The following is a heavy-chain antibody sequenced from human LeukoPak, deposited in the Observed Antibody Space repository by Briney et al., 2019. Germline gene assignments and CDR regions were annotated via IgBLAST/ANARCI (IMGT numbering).Heavy chain of an antibody. CDR1: GFTFDDYA. D-gene: IGHD3-22*01. CDR3: AKENDYDSSGVYGGPYYGMDV. Sequence: GGSLRLSCAASGFTFDDYAMHWVRQAPGKGLEWVSGISWNSGSIGYADSVKGRFTISRDNAKNSLYLQMNSLRAEDTALYYCAKENDYDSSGVYGGPYYGMDVWGQGTTVTVSS. CDR2: ISWNSGSI. J-gene: IGHJ6*02. V-gene: IGHV3-9*01.